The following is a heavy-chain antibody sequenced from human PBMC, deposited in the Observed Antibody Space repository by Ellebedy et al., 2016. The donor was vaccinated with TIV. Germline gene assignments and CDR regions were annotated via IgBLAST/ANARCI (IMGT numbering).Heavy chain of an antibody. V-gene: IGHV3-15*07. J-gene: IGHJ4*02. CDR3: VKDSKWELSDFDY. CDR1: GFTFSNAW. CDR2: IKSQTNGGTT. Sequence: GESLKISCSASGFTFSNAWMNWVRQAPGKGLEWVGRIKSQTNGGTTAYAGPMRGRFTISRDDSKNTLYLQMNSLRAEDTAVYYCVKDSKWELSDFDYWGQGTLVTVSS. D-gene: IGHD1-26*01.